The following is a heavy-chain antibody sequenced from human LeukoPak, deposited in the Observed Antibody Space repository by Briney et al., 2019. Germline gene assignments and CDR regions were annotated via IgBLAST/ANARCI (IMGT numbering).Heavy chain of an antibody. D-gene: IGHD4-23*01. Sequence: SETLSLTCTVSGGSISSYYWSWNRQPPGKGLEWIGYIYYSGSTNYNPSLKSRATISVDTSKNQFSLRLSSVTAADTAVYYGARGPVVTGSEFDYWGQGTLVTVSS. CDR1: GGSISSYY. CDR3: ARGPVVTGSEFDY. J-gene: IGHJ4*02. CDR2: IYYSGST. V-gene: IGHV4-59*01.